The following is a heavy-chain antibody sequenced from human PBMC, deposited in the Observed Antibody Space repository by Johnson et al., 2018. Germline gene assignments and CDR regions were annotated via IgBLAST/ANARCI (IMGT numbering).Heavy chain of an antibody. CDR2: ISYDGSNK. D-gene: IGHD3-10*01. CDR3: TTSLNYYGIGWIDY. Sequence: QVQLQESGGGVVQPGRSLRLSCAASGFTFSSYAMHWVRQAPGKGLEWVAVISYDGSNKYYADSVKGRFTISRDNAKNSLYLQMNSLKTEDTAVYYCTTSLNYYGIGWIDYWGQGTLVTVSS. CDR1: GFTFSSYA. V-gene: IGHV3-30-3*01. J-gene: IGHJ4*02.